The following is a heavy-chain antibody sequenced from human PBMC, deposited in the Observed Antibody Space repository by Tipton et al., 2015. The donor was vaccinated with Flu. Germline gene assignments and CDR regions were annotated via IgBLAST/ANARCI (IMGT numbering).Heavy chain of an antibody. CDR3: ARRDYSNYVSDPKNWFDS. V-gene: IGHV4-34*01. D-gene: IGHD4-11*01. Sequence: TLSLTCAVNGGSFSGYYWSWIRQPPGKGLEWIGEINHGGSTHYKTSLKSRVTMSVDTSMNQVSLRLTSVTAADTAVYYCARRDYSNYVSDPKNWFDSWGQGTLVTVSS. J-gene: IGHJ5*01. CDR1: GGSFSGYY. CDR2: INHGGST.